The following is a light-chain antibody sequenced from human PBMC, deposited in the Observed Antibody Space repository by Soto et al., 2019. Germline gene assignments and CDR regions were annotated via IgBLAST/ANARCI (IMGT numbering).Light chain of an antibody. V-gene: IGKV3-15*01. CDR3: QQYDNWPLLR. CDR1: QSVKKN. J-gene: IGKJ1*01. Sequence: EVVMTQSPATLSVSPGERTTLSCRASQSVKKNLAWYRQTLGQAPRLLVYSATTRAAGVPPRFSGSGPGTEFTLTISSLQSEDSAVYYCQQYDNWPLLRFGQGTKV. CDR2: SAT.